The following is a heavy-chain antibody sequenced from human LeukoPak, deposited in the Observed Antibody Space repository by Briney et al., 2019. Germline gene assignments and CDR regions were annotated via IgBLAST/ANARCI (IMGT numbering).Heavy chain of an antibody. CDR3: AKTRPLDSSSWSHGDY. CDR1: GFTFSSYA. Sequence: GGSLRLSCAASGFTFSSYAMSWVRQVPGKGLEWASAISGSGDSTYYGDSVKGRFTISRDNSKNTLYLQMNSLRAEDTAVYYCAKTRPLDSSSWSHGDYWGQGTLVTVSS. V-gene: IGHV3-23*01. D-gene: IGHD6-13*01. J-gene: IGHJ4*02. CDR2: ISGSGDST.